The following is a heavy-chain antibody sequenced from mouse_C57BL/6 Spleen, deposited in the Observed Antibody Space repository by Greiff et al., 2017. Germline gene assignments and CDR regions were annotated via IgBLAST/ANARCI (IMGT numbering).Heavy chain of an antibody. Sequence: QVQLQQPGAELVKPGASVKMSCKASGYTFTSYWITWVKQSPGQGLEWIGDIYPGSGSTNYNEKFKSKATLTVDTSSSTAYMQLSSLTSEDSAVYYCARRGSSPYYYAMDYWGQGTSVTVSS. V-gene: IGHV1-55*01. CDR1: GYTFTSYW. J-gene: IGHJ4*01. D-gene: IGHD1-1*01. CDR2: IYPGSGST. CDR3: ARRGSSPYYYAMDY.